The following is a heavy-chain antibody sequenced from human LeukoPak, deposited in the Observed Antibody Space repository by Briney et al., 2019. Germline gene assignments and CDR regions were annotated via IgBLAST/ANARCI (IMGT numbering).Heavy chain of an antibody. CDR2: IYYSGST. D-gene: IGHD1-26*01. CDR1: GGSISSSSYY. J-gene: IGHJ6*03. V-gene: IGHV4-39*01. Sequence: SETLSLTCTVSGGSISSSSYYWGWIRQPPGKGLEWIGSIYYSGSTYYNPSLKSRVTISVDTSKNQFSLKLSSVTAADTAVYYCARHESGSRDRLYYYYMDVWGKGTTVTISS. CDR3: ARHESGSRDRLYYYYMDV.